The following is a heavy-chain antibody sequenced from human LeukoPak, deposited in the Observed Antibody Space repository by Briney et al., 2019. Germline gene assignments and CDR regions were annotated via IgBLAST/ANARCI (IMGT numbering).Heavy chain of an antibody. V-gene: IGHV3-66*01. CDR1: GFTVSSDF. CDR3: ARERFLYFDY. Sequence: GGSLRLSCAASGFTVSSDFMNWVRQAPGKGLEWVSVIYSGGSTYYADSVKGRFTVSRDNSKNTLYLQMNSLRAEDTAVYYCARERFLYFDYWGQGTLVTVSS. D-gene: IGHD3-16*01. CDR2: IYSGGST. J-gene: IGHJ4*02.